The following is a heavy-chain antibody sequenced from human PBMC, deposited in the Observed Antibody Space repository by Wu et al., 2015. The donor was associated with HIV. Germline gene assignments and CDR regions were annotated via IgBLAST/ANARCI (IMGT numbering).Heavy chain of an antibody. Sequence: QVQLVQSGAELKTPGSSVKVSCKGSGGTFSSNAISWVRQAPGQGLEWMGGIIPFFGITNYAQKFQGRVTITMDDSTSTAYMQLNSLTSDDTAVFYCATTFRDQLLSHGRTTGGLLAFDIWGQGTVVTSLQ. CDR1: GGTFSSNA. CDR2: IIPFFGIT. V-gene: IGHV1-69*05. D-gene: IGHD1-1*01. CDR3: ATTFRDQLLSHGRTTGGLLAFDI. J-gene: IGHJ3*02.